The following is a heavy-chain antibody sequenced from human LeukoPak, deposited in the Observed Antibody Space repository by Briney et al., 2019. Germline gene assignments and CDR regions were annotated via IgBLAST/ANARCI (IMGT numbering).Heavy chain of an antibody. Sequence: ASVKVSCKASGYTFTGYYMHWVRQAPGQGLEWMGWINLNSGGTNYAQKFQGRVTMTRDTSISTAYMELSRLRSDDTAVYYCASLTAMVISAFDIWGQGTMVTVSS. D-gene: IGHD5-18*01. V-gene: IGHV1-2*02. J-gene: IGHJ3*02. CDR1: GYTFTGYY. CDR3: ASLTAMVISAFDI. CDR2: INLNSGGT.